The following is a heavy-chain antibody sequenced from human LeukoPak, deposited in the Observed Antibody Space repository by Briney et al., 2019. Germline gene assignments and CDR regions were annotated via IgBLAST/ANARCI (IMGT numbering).Heavy chain of an antibody. CDR3: AKEGAYPIITYDS. V-gene: IGHV3-7*01. Sequence: GGSLRLSCAISGFTFDDYGMNWVRQAPGKGLEWVANIKRDGNEKNYVDSVKGRFSISRDNAKNSLYLQMDSLRAEDTAVYYCAKEGAYPIITYDSWGQGALVTVSS. CDR2: IKRDGNEK. CDR1: GFTFDDYG. J-gene: IGHJ5*01. D-gene: IGHD3-10*01.